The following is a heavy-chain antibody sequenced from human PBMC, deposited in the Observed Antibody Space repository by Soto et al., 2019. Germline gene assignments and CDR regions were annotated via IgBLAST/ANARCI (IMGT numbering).Heavy chain of an antibody. D-gene: IGHD1-26*01. J-gene: IGHJ4*02. CDR2: IRGSGGST. V-gene: IGHV3-23*01. Sequence: EVQLLESGGGLVQPGGSLRLSCAASGFTFSSYAMSWVRQAPGKGQEWVSSIRGSGGSTYYADSVKGRFTISRDISKNTLYLQMNSLRAEDTAVYYCAKSGGESYYWFDYWGKGTLVTVSS. CDR1: GFTFSSYA. CDR3: AKSGGESYYWFDY.